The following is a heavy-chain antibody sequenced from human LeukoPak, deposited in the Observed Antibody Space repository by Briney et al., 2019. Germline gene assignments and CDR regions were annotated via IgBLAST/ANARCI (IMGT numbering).Heavy chain of an antibody. CDR3: ISQYYDSSGYPIAYYFDY. D-gene: IGHD3-22*01. Sequence: GGSLRLSCTASGFTFGDYTMSWVRQAPGKGLEWVGFIRSKAYGGTTEYAASVKGRFTIARDDSKSIAYLQMNSLKTEDTAVYYCISQYYDSSGYPIAYYFDYWGQGTLVTVSS. J-gene: IGHJ4*02. CDR2: IRSKAYGGTT. V-gene: IGHV3-49*04. CDR1: GFTFGDYT.